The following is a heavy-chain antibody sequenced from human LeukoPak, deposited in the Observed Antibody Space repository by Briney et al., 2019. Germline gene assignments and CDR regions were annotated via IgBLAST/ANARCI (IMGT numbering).Heavy chain of an antibody. D-gene: IGHD6-19*01. Sequence: SETLSLTCTVSGGSISSSSYYWGWIRQPPGKGLEWSGSIYYSGSTYYNPSLKSRVTISVDTSKNQFSLKLSSVTAADTAVYYCARDPIQPFSGAAVAGIDYWGQGTLVTVSS. CDR1: GGSISSSSYY. CDR2: IYYSGST. V-gene: IGHV4-39*07. CDR3: ARDPIQPFSGAAVAGIDY. J-gene: IGHJ4*02.